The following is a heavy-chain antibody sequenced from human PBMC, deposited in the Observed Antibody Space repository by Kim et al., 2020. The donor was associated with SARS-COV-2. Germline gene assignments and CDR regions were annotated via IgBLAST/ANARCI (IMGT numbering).Heavy chain of an antibody. CDR3: ARDFLRYFDWFPGDWFDP. J-gene: IGHJ5*02. Sequence: KGRFTISRNNSTNTLYLQMNSLRAEDTAVYYCARDFLRYFDWFPGDWFDPWGQGTLVTVSS. V-gene: IGHV3-30*01. D-gene: IGHD3-9*01.